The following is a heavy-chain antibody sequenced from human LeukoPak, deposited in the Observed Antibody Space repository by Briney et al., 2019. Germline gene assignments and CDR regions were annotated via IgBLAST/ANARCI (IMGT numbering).Heavy chain of an antibody. J-gene: IGHJ4*02. CDR1: GFTFSSYA. Sequence: PGRTLRLSCAASGFTFSSYAIHWVRQAPGKGLMWVSRISPDGSTTLYADSVKGRFTISRDNSNKTLSLQMNSLRVEDTGVYYCAKDRETTSSGTIDYWGQGTLVTVSS. V-gene: IGHV3-74*03. D-gene: IGHD6-13*01. CDR3: AKDRETTSSGTIDY. CDR2: ISPDGSTT.